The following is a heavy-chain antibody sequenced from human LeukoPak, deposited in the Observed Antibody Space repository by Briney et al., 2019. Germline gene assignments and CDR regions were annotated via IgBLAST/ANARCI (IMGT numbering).Heavy chain of an antibody. J-gene: IGHJ4*02. Sequence: ASVKVSCKASGGTFSSYAISWVRQAPGQGLEWMGRIIPIFGTANYAQKFQGRVTITTDESTSTAYMELRSLRSEDTAVYYCARDSPYDSSGYDYWGQGTLVTVSS. D-gene: IGHD3-22*01. CDR1: GGTFSSYA. V-gene: IGHV1-69*05. CDR3: ARDSPYDSSGYDY. CDR2: IIPIFGTA.